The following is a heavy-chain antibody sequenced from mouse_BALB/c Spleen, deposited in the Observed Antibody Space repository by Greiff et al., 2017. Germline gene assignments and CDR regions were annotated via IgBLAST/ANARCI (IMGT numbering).Heavy chain of an antibody. CDR3: ARGITTAPHWYFDV. Sequence: EVNVVESGGGLVKPGGSLKLSCAASGFTFSDYYMYWVRQTPEKRLEWVATISDGGSYTYYPDSVKGRFTISRDNAKNNLYLQMSSLKSEDTAMYYCARGITTAPHWYFDVWGAGTTVTVSS. V-gene: IGHV5-4*02. J-gene: IGHJ1*01. D-gene: IGHD1-2*01. CDR2: ISDGGSYT. CDR1: GFTFSDYY.